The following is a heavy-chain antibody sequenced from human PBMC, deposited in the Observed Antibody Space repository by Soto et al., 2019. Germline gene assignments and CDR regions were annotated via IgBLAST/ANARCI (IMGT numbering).Heavy chain of an antibody. Sequence: QVQLVESGGGVVQPGRSLRLSCAASGFTFSSYAMHWVRQAPGKGLEWVAVISYDGSNKYYADSVKGRFTISRDNSKNTLYLQMNSLRAEETAVYYCARDYYRFNSGYGFSMDVWGQGTTVTVSS. CDR2: ISYDGSNK. V-gene: IGHV3-30-3*01. J-gene: IGHJ6*02. CDR1: GFTFSSYA. CDR3: ARDYYRFNSGYGFSMDV. D-gene: IGHD5-12*01.